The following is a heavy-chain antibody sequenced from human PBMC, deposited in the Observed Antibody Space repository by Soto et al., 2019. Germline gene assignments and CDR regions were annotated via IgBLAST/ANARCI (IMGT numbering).Heavy chain of an antibody. CDR1: GGSISSGGYY. J-gene: IGHJ5*02. CDR2: IYYIKTT. CDR3: ARSVFP. Sequence: QVQLQESGPGLVKPSQTLSLTCTVSGGSISSGGYYWSWIRQHPGKGLEWIGYIYYIKTTYYNPSLKRRGTISLDTSKNQFSLKRNSVTAADTAVYYCARSVFPWGQGTLVTVSS. V-gene: IGHV4-31*03.